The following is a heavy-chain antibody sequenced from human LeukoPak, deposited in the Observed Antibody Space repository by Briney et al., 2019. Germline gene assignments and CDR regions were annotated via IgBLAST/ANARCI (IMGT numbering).Heavy chain of an antibody. V-gene: IGHV3-21*01. CDR1: GFTFSSYS. D-gene: IGHD1-7*01. CDR3: ARDLGSGLELSTPHAFDI. Sequence: GGSLRLSCAASGFTFSSYSMNWVRQAPGKGLEWVSSISSSSSYIYYADSVKGRFTISRDNAKNSLYLQMNSLRAEDTAVYYCARDLGSGLELSTPHAFDIWGQGTMVTVSS. J-gene: IGHJ3*02. CDR2: ISSSSSYI.